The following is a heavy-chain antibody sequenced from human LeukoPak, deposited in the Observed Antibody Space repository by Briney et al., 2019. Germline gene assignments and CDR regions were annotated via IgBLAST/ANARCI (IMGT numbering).Heavy chain of an antibody. J-gene: IGHJ3*02. CDR2: ISGSGGRT. CDR3: AKDQPIAAAGKDAFDI. Sequence: GGSLRLSCAASGFTFSSYAMSWVRQAPGKGLEWVSAISGSGGRTYYADSVKGRFTISRDNSKNTLYLQMNSLRAEDTAVYYCAKDQPIAAAGKDAFDIWGQGTMVTVSS. V-gene: IGHV3-23*01. CDR1: GFTFSSYA. D-gene: IGHD6-13*01.